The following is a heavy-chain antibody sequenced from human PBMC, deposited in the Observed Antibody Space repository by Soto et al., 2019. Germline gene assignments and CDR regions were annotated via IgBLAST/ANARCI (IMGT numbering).Heavy chain of an antibody. D-gene: IGHD6-19*01. CDR1: GFTFSTNE. CDR3: ARDASGWNHAFDI. V-gene: IGHV3-48*03. J-gene: IGHJ3*02. Sequence: HPGGSLRLSCAASGFTFSTNEMNWVRQAPGKGLEYISYIDGSGNTYYIDSVKGRFTISRDNAKNSLYLQMNSLRVEDTAVYYCARDASGWNHAFDIWGLGTMVTVSS. CDR2: IDGSGNT.